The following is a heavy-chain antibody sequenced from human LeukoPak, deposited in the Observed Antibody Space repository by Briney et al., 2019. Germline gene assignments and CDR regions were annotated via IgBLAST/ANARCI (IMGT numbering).Heavy chain of an antibody. J-gene: IGHJ4*02. CDR2: IYYTGST. D-gene: IGHD1-1*01. V-gene: IGHV4-39*01. Sequence: PSETLSLTCTVSGGSISSSNYYWAWIRQPPGKGLEWIGSIYYTGSTYYNPSLKSRVTMSVDTSKNQFSLKLSSVTAADTAVYYCARTISVGYHSDYWGQGTLVTVSS. CDR1: GGSISSSNYY. CDR3: ARTISVGYHSDY.